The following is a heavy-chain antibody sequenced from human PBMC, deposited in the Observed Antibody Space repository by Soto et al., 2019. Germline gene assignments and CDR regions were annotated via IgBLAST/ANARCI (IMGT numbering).Heavy chain of an antibody. J-gene: IGHJ6*02. CDR3: ARVNYGDYYYGMDV. CDR1: GGSINYSY. Sequence: SETLSLTCTVSGGSINYSYLTWIRQPPGKGLEWIGYISYTGSANYNASLKSRLTISVDTSKNQFSLKLSSVTAADTALYYCARVNYGDYYYGMDVWGQGTTVTVSS. V-gene: IGHV4-59*01. D-gene: IGHD4-17*01. CDR2: ISYTGSA.